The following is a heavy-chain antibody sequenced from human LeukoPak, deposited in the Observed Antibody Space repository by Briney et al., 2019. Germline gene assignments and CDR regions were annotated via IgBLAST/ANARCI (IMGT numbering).Heavy chain of an antibody. J-gene: IGHJ4*02. V-gene: IGHV3-21*01. CDR2: ISSSSYI. CDR3: ARDAGMVRGVILYYFDY. CDR1: GFTFSSYS. D-gene: IGHD3-10*01. Sequence: GGSLRLSCAASGFTFSSYSMNWVRQAPGKGLEWVSSISSSSYIYYADSVKGRFTISRDNAKNSLFLQMNSLRAEDTALYYCARDAGMVRGVILYYFDYWGQGTLVTVSS.